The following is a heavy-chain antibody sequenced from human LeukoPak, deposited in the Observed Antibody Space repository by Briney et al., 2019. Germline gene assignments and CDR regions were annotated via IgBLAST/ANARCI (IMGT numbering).Heavy chain of an antibody. CDR2: ISGSGSST. J-gene: IGHJ4*02. Sequence: GGSLRLFCAASGLTFSSYAMSWVRQAPGKGLEWVSTISGSGSSTYYADSVKGRFTISRDNPKYTLYLQMDSLRAEDTAVYYCAKVFLSDWLIDSWGQGTLVTVSS. CDR1: GLTFSSYA. V-gene: IGHV3-23*01. D-gene: IGHD3-9*01. CDR3: AKVFLSDWLIDS.